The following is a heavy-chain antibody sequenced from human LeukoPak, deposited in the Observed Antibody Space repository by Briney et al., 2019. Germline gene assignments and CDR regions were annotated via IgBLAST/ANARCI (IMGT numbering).Heavy chain of an antibody. CDR2: ISSNGGST. J-gene: IGHJ4*02. V-gene: IGHV3-64D*06. CDR1: GFTFSSYA. CDR3: VKGGGTMVRGVIILYY. D-gene: IGHD3-10*01. Sequence: GGSLRLSCSASGFTFSSYAMHWVRQAPGKGLEYVSAISSNGGSTYYADSVKGRFTISRDNSKNTLYLQMSSLRAGDTAVYYCVKGGGTMVRGVIILYYWGQGTLVTVSS.